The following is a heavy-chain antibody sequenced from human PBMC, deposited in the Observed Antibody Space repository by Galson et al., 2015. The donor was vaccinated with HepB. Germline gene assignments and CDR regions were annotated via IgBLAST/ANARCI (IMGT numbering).Heavy chain of an antibody. Sequence: SVKVSCKASGYTFTSYAMNWVRQAPGQGLEWMGWINTDTGNPTYAQGFTGRFVFSLDTSVSTAYLQISSLQAEDTAVYYCARDQGSGGGDCCNIWGQGTLVTVSS. V-gene: IGHV7-4-1*02. CDR3: ARDQGSGGGDCCNI. CDR1: GYTFTSYA. CDR2: INTDTGNP. J-gene: IGHJ4*02. D-gene: IGHD2-21*01.